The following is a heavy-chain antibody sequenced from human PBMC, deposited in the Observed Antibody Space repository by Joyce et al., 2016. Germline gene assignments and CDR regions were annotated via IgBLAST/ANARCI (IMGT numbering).Heavy chain of an antibody. V-gene: IGHV3-23*01. CDR1: GFPFSSFA. D-gene: IGHD3-22*01. CDR2: MSGNGEKA. CDR3: AKRGPYHYDSRGYYRQDYYFDY. J-gene: IGHJ4*02. Sequence: EVQLLDSGGGLVQPGGSLRLSCVASGFPFSSFAMSWVRQAPGKGLGWVAAMSGNGEKASYADSVKGRFTISRDNSKNTLYLRVNSLRAEDTAVYYCAKRGPYHYDSRGYYRQDYYFDYWGQGTRVTVSS.